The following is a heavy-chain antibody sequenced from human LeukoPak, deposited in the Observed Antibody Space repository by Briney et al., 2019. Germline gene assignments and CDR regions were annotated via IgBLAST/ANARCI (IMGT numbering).Heavy chain of an antibody. D-gene: IGHD6-19*01. J-gene: IGHJ6*03. CDR2: ISYDGSNK. V-gene: IGHV3-30*03. Sequence: GGSLRLSCAASGFTFSSYGMHWVRQAPGKGLEWVAVISYDGSNKYYADSVKGRFTISRDNSKNTLYLQMNSLRAEDTAVYYCAREGIAVAGTNYYYYYYMDVWGKGTTVTVSS. CDR1: GFTFSSYG. CDR3: AREGIAVAGTNYYYYYYMDV.